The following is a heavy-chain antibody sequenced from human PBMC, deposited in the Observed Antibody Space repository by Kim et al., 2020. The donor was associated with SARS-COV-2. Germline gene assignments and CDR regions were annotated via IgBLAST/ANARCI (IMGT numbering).Heavy chain of an antibody. CDR1: GGSFSGYY. D-gene: IGHD2-15*01. J-gene: IGHJ3*02. CDR2: INHSGST. V-gene: IGHV4-34*01. Sequence: SETLSLTCAVYGGSFSGYYWSWIRQPPGKGLEWIGEINHSGSTNYNPSLKSRVTISVDTSKNQFSLKLSSVTAADTAVYYCARRNCSGGSCPPGARDAFDIWGQGTMVTVSS. CDR3: ARRNCSGGSCPPGARDAFDI.